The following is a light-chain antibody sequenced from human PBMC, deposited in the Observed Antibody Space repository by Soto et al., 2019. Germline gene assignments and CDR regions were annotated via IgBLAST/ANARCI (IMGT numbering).Light chain of an antibody. CDR3: QQYRSSCT. V-gene: IGKV3-20*01. Sequence: EIVMTQSPATLSVSPGETATLCCRASQTVTSNYLAWYQQKPGQAPRLLVYGTSNRATGIPDRFSGSGSGTDFTLTITRLEPEDFAVYYCQQYRSSCTFGQGTKVDIK. CDR2: GTS. J-gene: IGKJ1*01. CDR1: QTVTSNY.